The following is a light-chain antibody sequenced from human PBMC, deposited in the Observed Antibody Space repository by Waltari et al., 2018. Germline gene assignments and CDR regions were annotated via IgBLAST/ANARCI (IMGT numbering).Light chain of an antibody. CDR1: QNIMYSSNNKNF. J-gene: IGKJ3*01. V-gene: IGKV4-1*01. Sequence: DIVMTQSTDSLAVSLGERATIHCRSSQNIMYSSNNKNFLAWYQQKSGQPPRLLMYWASTRESGVPDRFTGSWSGTDFTLTINSLQAEDVAVYYCQQYFVTPFTFGPGTKVEI. CDR2: WAS. CDR3: QQYFVTPFT.